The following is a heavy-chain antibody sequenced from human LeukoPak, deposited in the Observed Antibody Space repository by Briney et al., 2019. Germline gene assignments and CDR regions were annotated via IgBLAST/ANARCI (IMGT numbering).Heavy chain of an antibody. CDR1: GYTFPSYF. V-gene: IGHV1-46*01. D-gene: IGHD6-6*01. J-gene: IGHJ4*02. CDR3: ARTAARRFDY. CDR2: INPTGGST. Sequence: ASVKVSCKASGYTFPSYFMHWVRQAPGQGLEWMGIINPTGGSTTYAQKFQGRVTMTRDTSASTVYMELSSLRSDDTAVYYCARTAARRFDYWGQGTLVTVSS.